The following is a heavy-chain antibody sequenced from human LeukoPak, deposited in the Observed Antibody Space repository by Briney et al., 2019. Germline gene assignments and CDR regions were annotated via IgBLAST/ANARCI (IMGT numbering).Heavy chain of an antibody. CDR3: ARGYYDFWSGLGCYYYYGMDV. V-gene: IGHV4-31*03. D-gene: IGHD3-3*01. CDR2: IYYSGST. CDR1: GGSISSGGYY. Sequence: PSQTLSLTCTVSGGSISSGGYYWSWIRQHPGKGLEWIGYIYYSGSTYYNPSLKSRVTISVDTSKNQFSLKLSSVTAADTAVYYCARGYYDFWSGLGCYYYYGMDVWGQGTTVTVSS. J-gene: IGHJ6*02.